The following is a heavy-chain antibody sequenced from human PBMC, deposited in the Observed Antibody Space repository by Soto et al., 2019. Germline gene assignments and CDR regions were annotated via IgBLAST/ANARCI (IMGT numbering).Heavy chain of an antibody. Sequence: QVQLVQSGAELKKPGSSVKVSCKASGDTFSFYTINWVRQAPGLGLEWMGRVNPILSMSNYAQKFQGRVTVPADNSTSPAYMELRSLRSEDTAFYYCATSYGSGYRAFDYWGQGALVTVSS. CDR2: VNPILSMS. CDR3: ATSYGSGYRAFDY. J-gene: IGHJ4*02. D-gene: IGHD3-10*01. CDR1: GDTFSFYT. V-gene: IGHV1-69*02.